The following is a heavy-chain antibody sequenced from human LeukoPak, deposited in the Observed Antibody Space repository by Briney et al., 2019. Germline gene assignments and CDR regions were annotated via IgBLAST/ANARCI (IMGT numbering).Heavy chain of an antibody. CDR1: GFTFSHFG. CDR2: IWSDATNQ. V-gene: IGHV3-33*03. D-gene: IGHD4-11*01. J-gene: IGHJ4*02. CDR3: AKGAQRGSDYSNSLEH. Sequence: GGSLRLSCEASGFTFSHFGMHWVRQAPGRGLEWVAVIWSDATNQYYGDSVKGRFTISRDNFKKTVSLQMDSLRAEDTAVYYCAKGAQRGSDYSNSLEHWGQGSLVTVSS.